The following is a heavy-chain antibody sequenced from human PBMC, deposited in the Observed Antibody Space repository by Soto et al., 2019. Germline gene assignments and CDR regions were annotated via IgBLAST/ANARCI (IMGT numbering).Heavy chain of an antibody. Sequence: GASVKVSCKASGYTFTSYGISWVRQAPGQGLEWMGWISAYNGNTNYAQKLQGRVTMTTDTSTSTVYMELGSLISDDTAVYYCTRDRGTSMITKLFDYWGQGTLVTVSS. CDR2: ISAYNGNT. D-gene: IGHD3-16*01. V-gene: IGHV1-18*01. CDR3: TRDRGTSMITKLFDY. CDR1: GYTFTSYG. J-gene: IGHJ4*02.